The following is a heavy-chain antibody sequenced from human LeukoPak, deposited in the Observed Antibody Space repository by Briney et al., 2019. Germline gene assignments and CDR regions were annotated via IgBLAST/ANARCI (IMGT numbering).Heavy chain of an antibody. J-gene: IGHJ4*02. CDR1: GFNFSSYA. V-gene: IGHV3-23*01. Sequence: PGGSLRLSCAASGFNFSSYAMSWVRQAPGNGLEWVSAISGSGGSTSYADSVKGRFTIPRDNSKNPLYLQMNSLRAEDTAVYYCAKTPAVDYDYVWGSYFDYWGQGTLVTVSS. CDR3: AKTPAVDYDYVWGSYFDY. D-gene: IGHD3-16*01. CDR2: ISGSGGST.